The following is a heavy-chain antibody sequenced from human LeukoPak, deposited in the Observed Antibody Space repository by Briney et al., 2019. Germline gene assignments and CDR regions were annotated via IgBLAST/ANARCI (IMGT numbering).Heavy chain of an antibody. CDR1: GFTFSSYS. V-gene: IGHV3-48*04. CDR3: ARAPHGIVGATHFDY. Sequence: PGGSLRLSCAASGFTFSSYSMNWVRQAPGKGLEWVSYISSSSSTIYCADSVKGRFTISRDNAKNSLYLQMNSLRAEDTAVYYCARAPHGIVGATHFDYWGQGTLVTVSS. CDR2: ISSSSSTI. J-gene: IGHJ4*02. D-gene: IGHD1-26*01.